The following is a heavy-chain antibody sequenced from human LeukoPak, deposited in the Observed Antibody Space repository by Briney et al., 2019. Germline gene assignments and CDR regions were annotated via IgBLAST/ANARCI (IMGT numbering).Heavy chain of an antibody. V-gene: IGHV3-48*01. J-gene: IGHJ3*02. CDR3: AREYCSGGSCYSVAFDI. CDR1: GFIFSNYN. CDR2: ISSGRSTI. D-gene: IGHD2-15*01. Sequence: GGSLRLSCATSGFIFSNYNMNWVRQAPGKGLEWVSYISSGRSTIYYADSVKGRFTISRDNSKNTLYLQMNSLRAEDTAVYYCAREYCSGGSCYSVAFDIWGQGTMVTVSS.